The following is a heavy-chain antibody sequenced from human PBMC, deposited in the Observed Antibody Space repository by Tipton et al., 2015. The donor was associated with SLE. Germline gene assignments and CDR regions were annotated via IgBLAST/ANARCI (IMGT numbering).Heavy chain of an antibody. V-gene: IGHV4-31*03. J-gene: IGHJ3*02. Sequence: TPSLTCSVSGGSISSGGYYWTWIRQPPGKGLEWIGYISYTGSTYYNPSLKSRVTISVDTSKNHFSLNLGPLTAADTAVYYCASHPAYTSHHAFDIWGQGTMVTVSS. CDR3: ASHPAYTSHHAFDI. CDR2: ISYTGST. CDR1: GGSISSGGYY. D-gene: IGHD1-14*01.